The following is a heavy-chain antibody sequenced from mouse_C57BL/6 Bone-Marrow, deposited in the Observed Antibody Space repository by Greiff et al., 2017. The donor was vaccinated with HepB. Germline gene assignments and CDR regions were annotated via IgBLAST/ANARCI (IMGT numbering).Heavy chain of an antibody. J-gene: IGHJ4*01. Sequence: EVKLQESGPELVKPGASVKISCKASGYSFTGYYMNWVKQSPEKSLEWIGEINPSTGGTTYNQKFKAKATLTVDKSSSTAYMQLKSLTSEDSAVYYCAREGLLRAMDYWGQGTSVTVSS. CDR3: AREGLLRAMDY. V-gene: IGHV1-42*01. CDR2: INPSTGGT. D-gene: IGHD1-1*01. CDR1: GYSFTGYY.